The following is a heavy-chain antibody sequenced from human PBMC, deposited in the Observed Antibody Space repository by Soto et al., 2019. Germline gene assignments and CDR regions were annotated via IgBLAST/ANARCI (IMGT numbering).Heavy chain of an antibody. CDR1: GDSVTSGTYF. V-gene: IGHV4-61*01. CDR2: IHYSGHT. Sequence: QVQLQESGPGLVKPSETLSLTCTVSGDSVTSGTYFWTWIRQPPGKGLEWIGYIHYSGHTKYNPSLESRVTMSRHTFKNQFSLQLNSVTAADTAVYYCARGVVVDFDPWGQGTLVTVSS. D-gene: IGHD2-21*01. CDR3: ARGVVVDFDP. J-gene: IGHJ5*02.